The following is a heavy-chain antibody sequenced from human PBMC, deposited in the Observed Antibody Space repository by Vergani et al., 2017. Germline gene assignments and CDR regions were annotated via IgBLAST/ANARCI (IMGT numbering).Heavy chain of an antibody. V-gene: IGHV4-34*01. CDR2: INHSGST. CDR3: ARRRRQREKPPWGNYYYYYYMDV. CDR1: GGSFSGYY. D-gene: IGHD1-1*01. Sequence: QVQLQQWGAGLLKPSETLSLTCAVYGGSFSGYYWSWIRQPPGKGLEWIGEINHSGSTNYNPSLKSRVTISVDTSKNQFSLKLSSVTAADTAVYYCARRRRQREKPPWGNYYYYYYMDVWGKGTTVTVSS. J-gene: IGHJ6*03.